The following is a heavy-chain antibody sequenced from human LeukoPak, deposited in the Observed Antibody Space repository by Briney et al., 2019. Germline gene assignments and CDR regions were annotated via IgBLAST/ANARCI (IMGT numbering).Heavy chain of an antibody. CDR2: IYYSGTT. V-gene: IGHV4-59*01. J-gene: IGHJ4*02. D-gene: IGHD1-1*01. CDR1: GVSISGSY. Sequence: SETLSLTCTVSGVSISGSYWSWIRQLPGKELEWLGYIYYSGTTNYNPSLKSRVTISADTSRNQFSLKLSSVTAADTAVYYCARKTTGTMSPYFDYWGQGTLVTVSS. CDR3: ARKTTGTMSPYFDY.